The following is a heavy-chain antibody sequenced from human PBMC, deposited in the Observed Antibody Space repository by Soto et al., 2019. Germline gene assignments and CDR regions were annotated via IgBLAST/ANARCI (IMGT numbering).Heavy chain of an antibody. Sequence: PSETLSLTCTVSGGSISSSSYYWGWIRQPPGKGLEWIGSIYYSGSTYYNPSLKSRVTISVDTSKNQFSLKLSSVTAADTAVYYCAVTTDFSSGWYYYWGQGTLVTVSS. CDR1: GGSISSSSYY. CDR2: IYYSGST. J-gene: IGHJ4*02. D-gene: IGHD6-19*01. CDR3: AVTTDFSSGWYYY. V-gene: IGHV4-39*01.